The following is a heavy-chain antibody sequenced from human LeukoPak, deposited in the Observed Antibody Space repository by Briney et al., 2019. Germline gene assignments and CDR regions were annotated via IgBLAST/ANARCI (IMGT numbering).Heavy chain of an antibody. CDR1: GDSVSSSSFY. V-gene: IGHV4-39*02. J-gene: IGHJ6*03. D-gene: IGHD6-6*01. CDR3: ARDGRAALPYMDV. CDR2: IYYIRTT. Sequence: SETLSLTCTVFGDSVSSSSFYWSWIRQHPGKALEWIGSIYYIRTTYYNPSLQSRLTISVDTSRNHFSLKLNSVIATDTAVYYCARDGRAALPYMDVWGKGTTVTVSS.